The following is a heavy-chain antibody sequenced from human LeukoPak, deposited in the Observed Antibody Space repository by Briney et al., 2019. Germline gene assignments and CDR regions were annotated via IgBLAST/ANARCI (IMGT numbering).Heavy chain of an antibody. CDR2: ISSNGDIT. CDR1: GFTFSSYA. Sequence: PGGSLRLSCAASGFTFSSYAMHWVRQAPGKGLEFVSAISSNGDITFYANAVKGRFTISRDNSKNTLYLQMGSLRAEDMALYYCARWGSGCDYWGQGTLVTVSS. CDR3: ARWGSGCDY. V-gene: IGHV3-64*01. J-gene: IGHJ4*02. D-gene: IGHD6-19*01.